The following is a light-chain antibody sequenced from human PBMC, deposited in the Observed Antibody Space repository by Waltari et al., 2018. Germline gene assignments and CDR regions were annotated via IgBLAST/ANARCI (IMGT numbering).Light chain of an antibody. CDR1: QSVRSY. CDR3: QQRSNWPHT. V-gene: IGKV3-11*01. CDR2: DVS. J-gene: IGKJ2*01. Sequence: EIVLTQSPATLSLSPGERATLSCRASQSVRSYLAWYQQKPGQAPRLLIYDVSNRATGIPPRFSGSVSGTDFTLTISSLEPEDFAVYYCQQRSNWPHTFGQGTKLEIK.